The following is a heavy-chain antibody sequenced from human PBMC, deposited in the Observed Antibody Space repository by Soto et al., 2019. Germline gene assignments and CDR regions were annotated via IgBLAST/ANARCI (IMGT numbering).Heavy chain of an antibody. J-gene: IGHJ6*02. Sequence: QVELQQSGPGLAKPSGTLSLTCTVSSGPDSSHNWGWIRQPPGRGLEWIGYVYYTGDTSYNPSLKSRATISAATSTRIISLTLSSVTAADTAVYYCVRQGIDYLHGLVDVWGQGTTVSVSS. CDR2: VYYTGDT. CDR3: VRQGIDYLHGLVDV. V-gene: IGHV4-59*08. D-gene: IGHD1-26*01. CDR1: SGPDSSHN.